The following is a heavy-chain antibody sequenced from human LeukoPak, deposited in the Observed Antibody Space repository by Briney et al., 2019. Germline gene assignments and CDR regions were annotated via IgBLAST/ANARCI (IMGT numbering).Heavy chain of an antibody. CDR1: GGSFSGYY. D-gene: IGHD6-6*01. CDR3: ARGGSIAARLNAFDI. CDR2: INHSGST. Sequence: SETLSLTCAVYGGSFSGYYWSWIRQPPGKGLEWIGEINHSGSTNYNPSLKSRVTISVDTSKNQFSLKLSSVTAADTAVHYCARGGSIAARLNAFDIWGQGTMVTVSS. V-gene: IGHV4-34*01. J-gene: IGHJ3*02.